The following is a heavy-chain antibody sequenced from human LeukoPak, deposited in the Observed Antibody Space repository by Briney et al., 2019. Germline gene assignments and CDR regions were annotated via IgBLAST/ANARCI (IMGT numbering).Heavy chain of an antibody. D-gene: IGHD3-22*01. CDR3: ARGRVYYDSSGYYPSFDY. V-gene: IGHV4-34*01. CDR1: GGSFSGYY. J-gene: IGHJ4*02. Sequence: SETLSLTCAVYGGSFSGYYCSWIRQPPGKGLEWIGEINHSGSTNYNPSLKSRVTISVDTSKNQFSLKLSSVTAADTAVYYCARGRVYYDSSGYYPSFDYWGQGTLVTVSS. CDR2: INHSGST.